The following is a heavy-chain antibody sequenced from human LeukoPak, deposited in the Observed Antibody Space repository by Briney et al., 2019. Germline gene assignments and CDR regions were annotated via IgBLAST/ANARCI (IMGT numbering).Heavy chain of an antibody. D-gene: IGHD1-26*01. J-gene: IGHJ3*02. V-gene: IGHV4-59*12. Sequence: PSETLSLTCAVYGGSISSYYWSWIRQPPGKGLEWIGYIYYSGSTNYNPSLKSRVTISVDTSKNQFSLNLSSVTAADTAVYYCAGEWERDAFDIWGQGTMVTVSS. CDR2: IYYSGST. CDR3: AGEWERDAFDI. CDR1: GGSISSYY.